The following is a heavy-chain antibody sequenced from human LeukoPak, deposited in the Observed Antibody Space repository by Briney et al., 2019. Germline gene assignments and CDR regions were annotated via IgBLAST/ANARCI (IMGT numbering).Heavy chain of an antibody. V-gene: IGHV4-59*08. J-gene: IGHJ5*02. CDR1: GGSFSGYY. D-gene: IGHD3-22*01. CDR2: IYYSGST. Sequence: SETLSLTCAVYGGSFSGYYWSWIRQPPGKGLEWIGYIYYSGSTNYNPSLKSRVTISVDTSKNQFSLKLSSVTAADTAVYYCARLSDYDKYLPWGQGTLVTVSS. CDR3: ARLSDYDKYLP.